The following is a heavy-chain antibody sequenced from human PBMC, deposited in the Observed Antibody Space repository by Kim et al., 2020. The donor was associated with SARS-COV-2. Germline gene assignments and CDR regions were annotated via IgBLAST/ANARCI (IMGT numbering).Heavy chain of an antibody. CDR2: ISGSGGST. CDR3: ATSKYSRSGWYAFDI. V-gene: IGHV3-23*01. J-gene: IGHJ3*02. Sequence: GGSLRLSCAASGFTFSSYAMSWVRQAPGKGLEWVSAISGSGGSTYYADSVKGRFTISRANSKNTLYLQMNSLRAEDTAVYYCATSKYSRSGWYAFDIWGQGTMVTVSS. D-gene: IGHD6-6*01. CDR1: GFTFSSYA.